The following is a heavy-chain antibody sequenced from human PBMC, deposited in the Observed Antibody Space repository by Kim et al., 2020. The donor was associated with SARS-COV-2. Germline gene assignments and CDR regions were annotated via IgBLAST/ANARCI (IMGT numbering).Heavy chain of an antibody. CDR3: ARDEATTAAARTTRGFDS. CDR1: GFIFSNYW. J-gene: IGHJ4*02. CDR2: INNDGSGT. V-gene: IGHV3-74*01. Sequence: GGSLRLSCATSGFIFSNYWMDWVRQAPGKGLEWVSRINNDGSGTYYAGSVKGRFTISRDNAKNTVFLQMNLLRADDTAVYYCARDEATTAAARTTRGFDSWGQGTLVTVSS. D-gene: IGHD4-4*01.